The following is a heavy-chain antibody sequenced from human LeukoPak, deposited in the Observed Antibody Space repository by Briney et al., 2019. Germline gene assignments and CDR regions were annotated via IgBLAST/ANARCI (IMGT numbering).Heavy chain of an antibody. CDR1: GFTFSSYS. CDR2: ISSSSSYI. J-gene: IGHJ5*02. Sequence: GGSLRLSCAASGFTFSSYSMNWVRQAPGKGLEWVSSISSSSSYIYYADPVKGRFTISRDNAKNSLYLQMNSLRAEDTAVYYCARGRSRRDYIVVVVAAATNWFDPWGQGTLVTVSS. CDR3: ARGRSRRDYIVVVVAAATNWFDP. D-gene: IGHD2-15*01. V-gene: IGHV3-21*01.